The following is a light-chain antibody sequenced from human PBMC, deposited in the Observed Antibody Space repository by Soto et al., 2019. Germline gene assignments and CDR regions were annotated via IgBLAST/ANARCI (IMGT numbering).Light chain of an antibody. Sequence: QSVLTQPPSVSGSPGQSVTISCTGTSSDVGSYNRLSWYQQPPGTAPKLIMYEVNTRPSGVPDRFSGSKSGSMASLTISGLQAKDEADYYCSLYISGSTYVFGTGTKVTVL. J-gene: IGLJ1*01. CDR1: SSDVGSYNR. CDR3: SLYISGSTYV. CDR2: EVN. V-gene: IGLV2-18*01.